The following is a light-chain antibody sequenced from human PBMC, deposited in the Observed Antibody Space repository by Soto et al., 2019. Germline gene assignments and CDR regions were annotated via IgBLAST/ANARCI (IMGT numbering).Light chain of an antibody. CDR2: GAS. CDR1: QSVSSNY. Sequence: EIVLTQSPGTLSLSPRERATLSCRASQSVSSNYLAWHQQKPGQAPRLLIFGASSRASGIPDRFSGSGSGTDFTLTISRLEPEDFAVYYCQQYGGPWTFGQGTKVEIK. V-gene: IGKV3-20*01. CDR3: QQYGGPWT. J-gene: IGKJ1*01.